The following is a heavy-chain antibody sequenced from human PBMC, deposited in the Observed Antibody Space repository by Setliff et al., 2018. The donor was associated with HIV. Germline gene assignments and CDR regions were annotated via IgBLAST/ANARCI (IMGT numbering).Heavy chain of an antibody. J-gene: IGHJ5*01. V-gene: IGHV4-39*01. D-gene: IGHD3-22*01. CDR1: GGSLSSSNYY. CDR3: AMLDTSDYFRNNWFDS. CDR2: IYYSGST. Sequence: SETLSLTCTVSGGSLSSSNYYCAWIRQPPGKGLEWIGSIYYSGSTYYTPSLKSRVTISGDSPKNQLSLKLTSVTAADTAVYYCAMLDTSDYFRNNWFDSWGQGTLVTVSS.